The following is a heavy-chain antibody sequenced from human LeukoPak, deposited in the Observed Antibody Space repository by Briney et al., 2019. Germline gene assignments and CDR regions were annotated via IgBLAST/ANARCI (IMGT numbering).Heavy chain of an antibody. D-gene: IGHD1-1*01. CDR1: GGSISSGDYY. CDR3: ARVRLYWNDAPYYFDY. Sequence: SQTLSFTCTVSGGSISSGDYYWSWIRQPPGKGLEWIGYIYYSGSTYYNPSLKSRVTISVDTSKNQFSLKLSSVTAADTAVYYCARVRLYWNDAPYYFDYWGQGTLVTVSS. V-gene: IGHV4-30-4*01. J-gene: IGHJ4*02. CDR2: IYYSGST.